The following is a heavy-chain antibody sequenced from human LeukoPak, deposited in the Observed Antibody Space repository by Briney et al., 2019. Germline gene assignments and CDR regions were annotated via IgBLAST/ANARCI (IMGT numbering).Heavy chain of an antibody. CDR3: ARVYSGSWYFDL. J-gene: IGHJ2*01. Sequence: GGSLRLSCAASGFTVSSKYMSWVRQAPGKGLEWVSVIYSGGSTYYADSVRGRFTISRDNSKNTLYLQMNSLRAEDTAVYYCARVYSGSWYFDLWGRGTVVTVSS. CDR1: GFTVSSKY. V-gene: IGHV3-53*01. D-gene: IGHD5-12*01. CDR2: IYSGGST.